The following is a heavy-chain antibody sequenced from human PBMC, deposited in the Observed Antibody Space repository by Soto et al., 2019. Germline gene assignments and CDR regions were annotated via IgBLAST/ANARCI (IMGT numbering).Heavy chain of an antibody. CDR3: ARGRGGSYGGNSAHYDV. J-gene: IGHJ3*01. V-gene: IGHV3-33*01. CDR1: GFTFSGFG. D-gene: IGHD4-17*01. CDR2: IWYDGSKE. Sequence: QVHLVESGGGVVQPGTSLRLSCEASGFTFSGFGMHWVRQTPGKGLEWVGGIWYDGSKEYFADCVKGRFTISRDNSKNALYLQMNTLSADDSAIYYCARGRGGSYGGNSAHYDVWGQGTLVTVSS.